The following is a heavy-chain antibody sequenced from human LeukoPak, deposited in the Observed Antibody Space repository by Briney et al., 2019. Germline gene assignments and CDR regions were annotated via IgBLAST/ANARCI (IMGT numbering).Heavy chain of an antibody. CDR3: ARDRGYSYAFDY. J-gene: IGHJ4*02. CDR2: IYTSGST. CDR1: GGSISSYY. D-gene: IGHD5-18*01. V-gene: IGHV4-4*07. Sequence: SETLPLTCTVSGGSISSYYWSWIRQPAGKGLEWIGRIYTSGSTNYNPSLKSRVTISIDTSKNQFSLKLNSVTAADTAVYYCARDRGYSYAFDYWGQGTLVTASS.